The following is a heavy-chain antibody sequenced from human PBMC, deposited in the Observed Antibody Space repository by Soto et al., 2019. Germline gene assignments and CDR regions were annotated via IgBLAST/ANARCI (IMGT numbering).Heavy chain of an antibody. D-gene: IGHD1-7*01. J-gene: IGHJ4*02. Sequence: AGGSLRLSCAASGFTFSNYWMSWVRQAPGKGLTWVANIKQDGSEKYYVDSVKGRFTISRDNAKNSVNLQMNSLRAEDTAVYYRAKQTTSYFDYWGQGTLVTVSS. CDR1: GFTFSNYW. V-gene: IGHV3-7*01. CDR2: IKQDGSEK. CDR3: AKQTTSYFDY.